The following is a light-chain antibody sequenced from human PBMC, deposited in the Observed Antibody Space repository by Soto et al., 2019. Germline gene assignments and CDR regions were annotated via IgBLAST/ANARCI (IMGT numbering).Light chain of an antibody. J-gene: IGKJ1*01. Sequence: DIQMTQSPSTLSASVGDRVTITCRASQSISSWLAWYQEKPGKAPKLLIHEASSLESGVPSRFSGSGSGTEFTLTISSRQPDDYATYYCQQYKSYSWTFGQGTKVEIK. CDR2: EAS. CDR3: QQYKSYSWT. V-gene: IGKV1-5*03. CDR1: QSISSW.